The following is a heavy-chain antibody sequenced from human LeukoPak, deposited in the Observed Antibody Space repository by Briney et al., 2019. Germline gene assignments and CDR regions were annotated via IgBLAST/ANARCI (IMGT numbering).Heavy chain of an antibody. D-gene: IGHD1-1*01. CDR3: AKGQELDDGVFDS. Sequence: PGGSLRLSCAASGFTFSRIAMTWVRQAPGKGLEWVSTIRSNGDTAYNADSVRGRFAISRDNSKSALFLQMNSLRVEDTAIYYCAKGQELDDGVFDSWGQGTLVTVSS. CDR1: GFTFSRIA. V-gene: IGHV3-23*01. J-gene: IGHJ4*02. CDR2: IRSNGDTA.